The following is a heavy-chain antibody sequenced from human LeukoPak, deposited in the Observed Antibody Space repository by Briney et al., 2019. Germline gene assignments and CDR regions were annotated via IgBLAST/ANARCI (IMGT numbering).Heavy chain of an antibody. CDR1: GFTFSSYA. J-gene: IGHJ4*02. CDR3: ARNYSGSYHIDY. CDR2: ISGSGGIP. Sequence: GGSLRLSCAASGFTFSSYAMSWVRQASGKGLEWVSAISGSGGIPYYADSVKGRFTISGDNSKNTLYLQMNSLRAEDTAVYYCARNYSGSYHIDYWGQGTLVTVSS. V-gene: IGHV3-23*01. D-gene: IGHD1-26*01.